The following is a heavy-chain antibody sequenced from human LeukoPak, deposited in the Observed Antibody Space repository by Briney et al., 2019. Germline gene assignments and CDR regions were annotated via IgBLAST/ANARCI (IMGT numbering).Heavy chain of an antibody. CDR3: ARGIVGIVVVVAADYLPSHYYYYMDV. D-gene: IGHD2-15*01. CDR1: GGSISSTYYY. V-gene: IGHV4-39*07. CDR2: INHSGST. Sequence: PSETLSLTCTVSGGSISSTYYYWSWIRQPPGKGLEWIGEINHSGSTNYNPSLKSRVTISVDTSKNQLSLKLSSVTAADTAVYYCARGIVGIVVVVAADYLPSHYYYYMDVWGKGTTVTVSS. J-gene: IGHJ6*03.